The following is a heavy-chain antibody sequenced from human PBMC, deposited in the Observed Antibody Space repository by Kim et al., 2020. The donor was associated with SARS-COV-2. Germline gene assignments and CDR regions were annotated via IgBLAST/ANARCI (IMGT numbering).Heavy chain of an antibody. CDR3: ARPALFADEIAAGGAFDI. CDR1: GGSVSSGSYY. J-gene: IGHJ3*02. Sequence: SETLSLTCTVSGGSVSSGSYYWSWIRQPPGKGLEWIGYIYYSGSTNYNPSLKSRVTISVDTSKNQFSLKLSSVTAADTAVYYCARPALFADEIAAGGAFDIWGQGTMVTVSS. CDR2: IYYSGST. D-gene: IGHD6-13*01. V-gene: IGHV4-61*01.